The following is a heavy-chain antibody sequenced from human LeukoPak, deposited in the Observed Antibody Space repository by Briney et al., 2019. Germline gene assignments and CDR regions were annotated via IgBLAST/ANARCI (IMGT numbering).Heavy chain of an antibody. CDR1: GYTFTSYD. V-gene: IGHV1-8*01. CDR2: MNPNSGNT. D-gene: IGHD2-15*01. CDR3: ARGGVGSYYYYGIDG. J-gene: IGHJ6*02. Sequence: AAVTVSFKSSGYTFTSYDINWVRQATAQGLEWMGWMNPNSGNTGYAQKFQGRVTMTRNTSISTGYMELSSLGSEDTAVYYGARGGVGSYYYYGIDGWGQGTTVTVSS.